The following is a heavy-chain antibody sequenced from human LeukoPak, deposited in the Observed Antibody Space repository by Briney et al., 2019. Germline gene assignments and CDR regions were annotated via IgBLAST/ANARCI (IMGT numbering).Heavy chain of an antibody. J-gene: IGHJ4*02. CDR3: AGGARRQQPFDY. Sequence: GGSLTLSCAASGFTVSSNYMSWVRQAPGKGREWVTVIYSGGSTYYADSVKGRFTISRDNSKNTLYLQMNSLRAEDTAVYYCAGGARRQQPFDYWGQGTLVTVSS. V-gene: IGHV3-66*01. CDR2: IYSGGST. CDR1: GFTVSSNY. D-gene: IGHD6-13*01.